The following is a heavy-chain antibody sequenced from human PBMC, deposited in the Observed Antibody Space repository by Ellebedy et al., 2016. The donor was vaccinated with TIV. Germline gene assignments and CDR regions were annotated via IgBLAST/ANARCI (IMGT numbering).Heavy chain of an antibody. CDR2: IYYSGST. J-gene: IGHJ4*02. CDR3: ARSSSGSQTPTDY. D-gene: IGHD3-10*01. Sequence: MPPETLSLTCTVSGGSISSYYWSWIRQPPGKGLEWIGYIYYSGSTNYNPSLKSRVTISVDTSKNQFSLKLSSVTAADTAVYYCARSSSGSQTPTDYWGQGTLVTVSS. V-gene: IGHV4-59*01. CDR1: GGSISSYY.